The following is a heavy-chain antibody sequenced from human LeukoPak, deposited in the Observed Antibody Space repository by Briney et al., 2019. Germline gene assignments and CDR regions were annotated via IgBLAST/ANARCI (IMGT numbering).Heavy chain of an antibody. D-gene: IGHD2-2*03. V-gene: IGHV3-23*01. Sequence: GGSLRLSCAASGFTFSSYAMRWVRQAPGKGLEWVSGNSGSGGNTYYADSVKGRFTISRDNSKNTLYLQMNSLRAEDTAVYYCAKSGGYCSSTSCPYSGPHDAFDIWGQGTMVTVSS. CDR3: AKSGGYCSSTSCPYSGPHDAFDI. J-gene: IGHJ3*02. CDR2: NSGSGGNT. CDR1: GFTFSSYA.